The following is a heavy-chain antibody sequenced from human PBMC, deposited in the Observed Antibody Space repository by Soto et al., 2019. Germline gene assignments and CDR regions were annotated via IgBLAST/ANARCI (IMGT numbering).Heavy chain of an antibody. CDR3: AGGIAARPLGY. J-gene: IGHJ4*02. V-gene: IGHV4-30-2*01. CDR1: GGSISSGGSS. D-gene: IGHD6-6*01. Sequence: SETLSLTCAVSGGSISSGGSSWSWIRQPPGKGLEGSGYIYHSGSTYYNPSLKSRVTISVDRSKNQFSLKLSSVTAVDTAVYYCAGGIAARPLGYWGLGTLVTVSS. CDR2: IYHSGST.